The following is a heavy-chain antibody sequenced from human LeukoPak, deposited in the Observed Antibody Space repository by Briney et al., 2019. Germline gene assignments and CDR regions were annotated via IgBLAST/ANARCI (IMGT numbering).Heavy chain of an antibody. CDR2: INTNTGNP. CDR3: ARDSPLGMWGYYGMDV. CDR1: GYTFTSYA. Sequence: ASVKVSCKASGYTFTSYAMNWVRQAPGQGLEWMGWINTNTGNPTYAQGFTGRFVFSLDTSVSTAYLQISSLKAEDTAVYYCARDSPLGMWGYYGMDVWGQGTTVTVSS. J-gene: IGHJ6*02. D-gene: IGHD7-27*01. V-gene: IGHV7-4-1*02.